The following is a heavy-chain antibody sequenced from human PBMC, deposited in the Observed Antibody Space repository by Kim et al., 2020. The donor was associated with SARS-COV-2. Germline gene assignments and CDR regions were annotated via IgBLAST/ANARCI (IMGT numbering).Heavy chain of an antibody. D-gene: IGHD3-10*01. CDR3: ARGRGVDFDY. Sequence: TANYGQKVQGRVTITADEATSTAYMELSCLRSEDTAVYYCARGRGVDFDYWGQGTLVTVSS. V-gene: IGHV1-69*01. J-gene: IGHJ4*02. CDR2: TA.